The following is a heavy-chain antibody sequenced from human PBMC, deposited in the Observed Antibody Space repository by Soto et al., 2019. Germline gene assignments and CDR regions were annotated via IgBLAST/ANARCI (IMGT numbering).Heavy chain of an antibody. CDR2: IKHDGNEK. V-gene: IGHV3-7*01. D-gene: IGHD3-22*01. Sequence: WETLSLTCTVSGGSISSYYWMSWVRQAPGKGLEWVANIKHDGNEKYYADSVKGRFTVSRDNVKNFLHLQMSSLRGDDTGVYFCVRATLSWGHYYFRGLDVWGQGTTVTVSS. CDR3: VRATLSWGHYYFRGLDV. J-gene: IGHJ6*02. CDR1: GGSISSYYW.